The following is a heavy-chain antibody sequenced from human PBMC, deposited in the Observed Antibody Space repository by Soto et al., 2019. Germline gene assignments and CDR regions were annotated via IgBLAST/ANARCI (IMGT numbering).Heavy chain of an antibody. V-gene: IGHV4-39*01. CDR2: IYYSGST. Sequence: QLHLRESGPGLLKPSETLSLTCTVSGGSITSSSYYWGWIRQPPGKGLEWIGSIYYSGSTDYNPSHKSRVTISVDTSKNQSSLKLSSVTAADTAVYYCATQEVGGSYVYTFDPWGQGTLVTVSS. CDR1: GGSITSSSYY. J-gene: IGHJ5*02. D-gene: IGHD1-26*01. CDR3: ATQEVGGSYVYTFDP.